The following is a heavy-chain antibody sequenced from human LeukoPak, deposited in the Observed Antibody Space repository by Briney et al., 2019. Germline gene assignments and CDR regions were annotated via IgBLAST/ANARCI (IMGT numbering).Heavy chain of an antibody. CDR2: ISSSGSTI. Sequence: GGSLRLSCAASGFTFSSYSMNWVRQAPGKGLEWVSYISSSGSTIYYADSVKGRFTISRDNAKNSLYLQMDSLRAEDTAVYYCARGRYNYGYIYDYWGQGTLVTVSS. J-gene: IGHJ4*02. CDR3: ARGRYNYGYIYDY. D-gene: IGHD5-18*01. CDR1: GFTFSSYS. V-gene: IGHV3-48*04.